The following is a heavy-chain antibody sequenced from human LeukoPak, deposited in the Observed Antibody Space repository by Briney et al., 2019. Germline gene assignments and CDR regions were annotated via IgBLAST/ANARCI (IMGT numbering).Heavy chain of an antibody. V-gene: IGHV1-69*13. CDR2: IIPIFGTA. J-gene: IGHJ6*02. CDR1: GGTLSSYA. D-gene: IGHD6-19*01. Sequence: SVKVSCKASGGTLSSYAISWVRQAPGQGLEWMGGIIPIFGTANYAQKFQGRVTITADESTSTAYMELSSLRSEDTAVYYCARVLAVAGRGYYYYGMDVWGQGTTVTVSS. CDR3: ARVLAVAGRGYYYYGMDV.